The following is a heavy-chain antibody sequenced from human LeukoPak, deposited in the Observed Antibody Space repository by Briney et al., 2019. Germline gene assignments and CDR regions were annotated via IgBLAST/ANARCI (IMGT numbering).Heavy chain of an antibody. CDR2: SDPEDGET. CDR1: GYTLTELS. J-gene: IGHJ2*01. D-gene: IGHD5-18*01. Sequence: ASVKLSCKVSGYTLTELSMHWVRQAPGEGLEWMGGSDPEDGETIYAQKFQGRVTLTEDTSADTAYMELSSLRSEDTAVYYCASDTAMSCWYFDLWGRGTLVTVSS. V-gene: IGHV1-24*01. CDR3: ASDTAMSCWYFDL.